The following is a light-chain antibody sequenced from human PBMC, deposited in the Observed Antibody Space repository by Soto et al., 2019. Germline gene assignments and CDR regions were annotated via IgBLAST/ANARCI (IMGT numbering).Light chain of an antibody. J-gene: IGLJ3*02. V-gene: IGLV1-40*01. CDR2: DNT. CDR3: QSYDTSLSVCV. Sequence: QSVLTQPPSVSGAPGQRVTICCTGSSSNIGAGYDVHWYQQLPGTAPKLLIYDNTNRPSGVPDRFSGSKSGASASLAITGLQAEDEADYYCQSYDTSLSVCVFGGGTQLTVL. CDR1: SSNIGAGYD.